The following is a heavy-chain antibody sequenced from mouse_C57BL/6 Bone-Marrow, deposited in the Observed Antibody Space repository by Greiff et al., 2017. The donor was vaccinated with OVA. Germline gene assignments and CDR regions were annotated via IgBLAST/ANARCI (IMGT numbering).Heavy chain of an antibody. Sequence: EVQLQESGGDLVKPGGSLKLSCAASGFTFSSYGMSWVRQTPDKRLEWVATISSGGSYTYYPASVKGRFTISRDNAKNTLYLQMSSLNTQNTAMYYCARRSNWDYFAYWGQGTPLTVSS. D-gene: IGHD4-1*01. J-gene: IGHJ2*01. CDR3: ARRSNWDYFAY. CDR2: ISSGGSYT. CDR1: GFTFSSYG. V-gene: IGHV5-6*01.